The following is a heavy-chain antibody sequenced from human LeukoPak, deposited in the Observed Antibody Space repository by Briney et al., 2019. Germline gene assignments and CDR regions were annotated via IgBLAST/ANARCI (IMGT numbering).Heavy chain of an antibody. CDR1: GYTFTSYD. V-gene: IGHV1-2*02. CDR3: ARDRVDAFDI. CDR2: INPNSGGT. Sequence: ASVKVSCKASGYTFTSYDINWVRQAPGQGLEWMGWINPNSGGTNYAQQFQGRVTMTRDTSISTAYMELSRLRSDDTAVYYCARDRVDAFDIWGQGTMVTVSS. D-gene: IGHD5-24*01. J-gene: IGHJ3*02.